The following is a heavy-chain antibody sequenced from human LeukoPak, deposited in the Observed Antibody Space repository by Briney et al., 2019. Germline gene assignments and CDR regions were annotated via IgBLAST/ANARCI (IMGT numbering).Heavy chain of an antibody. J-gene: IGHJ4*02. CDR2: ISGSGGST. D-gene: IGHD4-23*01. CDR1: GFTFSSYG. Sequence: GGSLRLSCAASGFTFSSYGMSWVRQAPGKGLEWVSAISGSGGSTYYADSVKSRFTISRDNSKNTLYLQMNSLRAEDTAVYYCARGDYGGKKGGVDYWGQGTLVTVSS. CDR3: ARGDYGGKKGGVDY. V-gene: IGHV3-23*01.